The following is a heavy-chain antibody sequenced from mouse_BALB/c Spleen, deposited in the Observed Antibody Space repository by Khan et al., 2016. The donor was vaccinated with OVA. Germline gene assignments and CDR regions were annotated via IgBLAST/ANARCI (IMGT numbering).Heavy chain of an antibody. V-gene: IGHV3-6*02. D-gene: IGHD3-3*01. Sequence: EVELVESGPGLVKPSQSLSLTCSVTGYSITSGYYWNWIRQFPGNKLEWMGYKVYDGTNNYNPSLKNRISITRDTSKNQFFLQLKSVTTEDTATSFCASGGRWFTHWGHGTLVTVSA. CDR2: KVYDGTN. CDR3: ASGGRWFTH. J-gene: IGHJ3*01. CDR1: GYSITSGYY.